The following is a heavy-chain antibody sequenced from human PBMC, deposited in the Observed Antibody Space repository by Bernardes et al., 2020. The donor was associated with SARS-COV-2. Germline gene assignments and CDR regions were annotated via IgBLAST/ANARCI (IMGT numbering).Heavy chain of an antibody. Sequence: GGSLRLSCAASGFTFDNYAVGWVRQPPGKGLEWVSLTSADGINTYFADSVRGRFTSSRNNSKSTLYLQMSTLRAEDTAVYYCAKMAPAYRTTCYGFFDLDYRSQGSLVTVTS. CDR3: AKMAPAYRTTCYGFFDLDY. V-gene: IGHV3-23*01. J-gene: IGHJ4*02. CDR1: GFTFDNYA. CDR2: TSADGINT. D-gene: IGHD4-4*01.